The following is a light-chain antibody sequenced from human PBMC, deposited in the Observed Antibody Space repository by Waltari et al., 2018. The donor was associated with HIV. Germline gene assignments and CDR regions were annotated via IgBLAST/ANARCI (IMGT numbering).Light chain of an antibody. CDR1: SSNIGSNT. Sequence: QSVLTQPPSASGTPGQRVTISCSGSSSNIGSNTVNWYQQLPGTAPKLLIYSNDQRPSGVPDRLSGSKSGTSASLAISGLQSEDEANYYCAAWDDSLIGPVFGGGTKLTVL. V-gene: IGLV1-44*01. CDR3: AAWDDSLIGPV. J-gene: IGLJ3*02. CDR2: SND.